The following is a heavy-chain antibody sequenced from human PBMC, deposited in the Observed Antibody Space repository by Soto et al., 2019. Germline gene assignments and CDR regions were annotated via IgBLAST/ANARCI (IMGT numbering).Heavy chain of an antibody. CDR2: IYYSGST. CDR1: GGSISSSSYY. Sequence: PSETLRLTCTVSGGSISSSSYYWGWIRQPPGKGLEWIGSIYYSGSTYYNPSLKSRVTISVDTSKNQFSLTLSSVTAADTAVDYCARHGYCSSTSCFPLPAYSSENCYDPWGQGTLVT. J-gene: IGHJ5*02. CDR3: ARHGYCSSTSCFPLPAYSSENCYDP. D-gene: IGHD2-2*03. V-gene: IGHV4-39*01.